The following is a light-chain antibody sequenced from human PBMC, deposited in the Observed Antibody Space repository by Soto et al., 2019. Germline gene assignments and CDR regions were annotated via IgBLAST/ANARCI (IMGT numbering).Light chain of an antibody. J-gene: IGKJ5*01. CDR3: QQYNNWPPIT. CDR2: GAS. Sequence: EIVMTQSAATLSESPGDRATLSCRASQSVSSNLAWYQQKPGQAPRLLIYGASTRATGIPARFSGSGSGTEFTLTISSLQSEDFAVYYCQQYNNWPPITFGQGTRLEIK. V-gene: IGKV3-15*01. CDR1: QSVSSN.